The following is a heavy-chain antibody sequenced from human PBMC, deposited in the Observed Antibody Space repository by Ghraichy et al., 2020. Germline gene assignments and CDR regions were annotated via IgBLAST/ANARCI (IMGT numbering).Heavy chain of an antibody. CDR2: IWHDGSNQ. V-gene: IGHV3-33*01. Sequence: GGSLRLSCAASGFTFSNYGMHWVRQAPGKGLEWVAIIWHDGSNQYYADSVKGRFTISRDNSKFLYLQMNSLTAEDTAVYYCARNTNSWALDIWGQGTVVTVSS. J-gene: IGHJ3*02. D-gene: IGHD2-2*01. CDR1: GFTFSNYG. CDR3: ARNTNSWALDI.